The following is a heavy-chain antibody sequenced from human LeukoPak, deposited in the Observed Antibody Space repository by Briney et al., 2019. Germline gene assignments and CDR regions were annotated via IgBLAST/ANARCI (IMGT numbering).Heavy chain of an antibody. J-gene: IGHJ4*02. CDR3: AKGHPNYYDNSGYDY. CDR1: GFPLGSYA. D-gene: IGHD3-22*01. V-gene: IGHV3-23*01. Sequence: TGESLRLSCAASGFPLGSYAMSWVRQAPGKGLEWVSTVIGTGENTYYADSVKGRFNISRDNSKNTLYLQMNSLRPDDTAIYYCAKGHPNYYDNSGYDYWGQGTLVTVSS. CDR2: VIGTGENT.